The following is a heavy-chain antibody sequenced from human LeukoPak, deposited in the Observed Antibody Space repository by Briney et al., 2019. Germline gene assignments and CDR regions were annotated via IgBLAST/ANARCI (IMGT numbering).Heavy chain of an antibody. Sequence: GESLKISCKTSGYKFIDHWIGWVRQIPGKGLEWMAIIYPYDYDPRYSPSFQGQVPISADQPHTTAYLPWSSPKSSDTASLYLWRLVTPVVTRLFDRWGQGSPVTVSS. V-gene: IGHV5-51*04. J-gene: IGHJ5*02. CDR3: WRLVTPVVTRLFDR. CDR2: IYPYDYDP. CDR1: GYKFIDHW. D-gene: IGHD3-3*01.